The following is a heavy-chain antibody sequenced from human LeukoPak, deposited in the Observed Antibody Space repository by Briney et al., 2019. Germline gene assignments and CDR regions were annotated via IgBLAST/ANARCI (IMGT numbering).Heavy chain of an antibody. CDR3: ARLRASTGFDP. CDR2: TYYSGST. CDR1: GCSISGYY. Sequence: PSETLSLTCSVSGCSISGYYWSWIRQPPGKGLEWIGYTYYSGSTNYNPSLKSRVTISGDTSKNQFSLRLSSVTAADTAVYYCARLRASTGFDPWGQGTLVTVSS. V-gene: IGHV4-59*08. D-gene: IGHD1-1*01. J-gene: IGHJ5*02.